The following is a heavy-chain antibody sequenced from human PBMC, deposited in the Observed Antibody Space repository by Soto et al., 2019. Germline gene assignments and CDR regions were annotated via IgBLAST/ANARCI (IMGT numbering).Heavy chain of an antibody. CDR1: GFTFTDYA. V-gene: IGHV3-23*01. CDR2: LSGIGGST. Sequence: EVQLLESGGGLVQPGGSLRLSCADSGFTFTDYALRWVRQAPGKGLEWVGTLSGIGGSTHLADSVKGRLSVSRDNAKNTEALLMKRLRAVDTAVYFCASGSSGDISSWYYFDYWGRGTLVTVSS. D-gene: IGHD6-13*01. CDR3: ASGSSGDISSWYYFDY. J-gene: IGHJ4*02.